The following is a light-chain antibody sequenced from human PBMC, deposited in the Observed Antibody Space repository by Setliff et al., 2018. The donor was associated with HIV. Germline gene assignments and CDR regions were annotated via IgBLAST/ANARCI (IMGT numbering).Light chain of an antibody. Sequence: RVIISCSGSNSNIGNNFVHWYQQLPGTAPKLLIYRNDQRPSGVPDRFSGSKPGTSASLAISGLRSEDEAAYYCAAWDDSLSGVVFGGGTK. CDR1: NSNIGNNF. V-gene: IGLV1-47*01. CDR2: RND. CDR3: AAWDDSLSGVV. J-gene: IGLJ2*01.